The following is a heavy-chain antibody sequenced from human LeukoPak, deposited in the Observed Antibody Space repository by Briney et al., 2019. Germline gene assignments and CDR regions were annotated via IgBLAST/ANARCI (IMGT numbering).Heavy chain of an antibody. D-gene: IGHD1-1*01. CDR1: GCTFTGYY. Sequence: ASLKLSCNASGCTFTGYYMNWVRQAPGQGLEWMGGINPNSGGTNYAQKFQGRVTMTRDTSINTAYMELSRLRADDTAVYYCASGRRTWRVQDDFDIWGQGTMVTVSS. V-gene: IGHV1-2*02. CDR2: INPNSGGT. J-gene: IGHJ3*02. CDR3: ASGRRTWRVQDDFDI.